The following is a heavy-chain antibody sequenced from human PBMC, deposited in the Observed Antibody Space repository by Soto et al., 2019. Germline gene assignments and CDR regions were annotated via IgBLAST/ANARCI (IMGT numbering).Heavy chain of an antibody. D-gene: IGHD1-7*01. J-gene: IGHJ4*02. Sequence: PGGSLRLSCAASGFTFSSYGMHWVRQAPGKGLEWVAVISYDGSNKYYADSVKGRFTISRDNSKNTLYLQMNSLRAEDTAVYYCAKEPTLGLLVDYLGQGTLVTVSS. V-gene: IGHV3-30*18. CDR2: ISYDGSNK. CDR1: GFTFSSYG. CDR3: AKEPTLGLLVDY.